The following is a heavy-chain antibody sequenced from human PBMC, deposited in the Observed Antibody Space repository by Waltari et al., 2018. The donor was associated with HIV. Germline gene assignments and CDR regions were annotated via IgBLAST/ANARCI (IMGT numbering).Heavy chain of an antibody. CDR3: ARDARAEYYDSSGYYPHDAFDI. Sequence: SETLSLTCTVSGGSISSYYWSWIRQPPGKGLEWIGYIYYSGSTNYNPSLKSRVTISVDTSKNQFSLKLSSVTAADTAVYYCARDARAEYYDSSGYYPHDAFDIWGQGTMVTVSS. V-gene: IGHV4-59*01. J-gene: IGHJ3*02. CDR1: GGSISSYY. D-gene: IGHD3-22*01. CDR2: IYYSGST.